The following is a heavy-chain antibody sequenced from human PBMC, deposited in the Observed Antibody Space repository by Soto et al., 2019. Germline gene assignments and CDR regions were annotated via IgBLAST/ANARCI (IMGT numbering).Heavy chain of an antibody. CDR3: ARVVGYDILTGSTYYYYYGMDV. D-gene: IGHD3-9*01. CDR2: IYHSGST. Sequence: SETLSLTCAVSGGSISSSNWLRWVRQPPGKGLEWIGEIYHSGSTNYNPSLKSRVTISVDKSKNQSSLKLSSVTAADTAVYYCARVVGYDILTGSTYYYYYGMDVWGQGTTVTVSS. CDR1: GGSISSSNW. V-gene: IGHV4-4*02. J-gene: IGHJ6*02.